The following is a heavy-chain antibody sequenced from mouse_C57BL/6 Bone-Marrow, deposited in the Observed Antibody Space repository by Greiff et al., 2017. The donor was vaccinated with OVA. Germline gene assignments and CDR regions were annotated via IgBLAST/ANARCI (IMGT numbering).Heavy chain of an antibody. Sequence: EVKLVESGGGLVKPGGSLKLSCAASGFTFSSYAMSWVRQTPEKRLEWVATISDGGSYTYYPDNVKGRFTISRDNAKNNLYLQMSHLKSEDTAMYYCARDPSYYGSSYGYFDVWGTGTTVTVSS. J-gene: IGHJ1*03. CDR2: ISDGGSYT. CDR1: GFTFSSYA. D-gene: IGHD1-1*01. CDR3: ARDPSYYGSSYGYFDV. V-gene: IGHV5-4*01.